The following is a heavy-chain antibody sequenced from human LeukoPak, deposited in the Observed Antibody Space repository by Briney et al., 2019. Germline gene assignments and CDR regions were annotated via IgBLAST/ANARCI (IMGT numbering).Heavy chain of an antibody. CDR2: IIPILGIA. V-gene: IGHV1-69*04. CDR1: GGTFSSYA. Sequence: RASVKVSCKATGGTFSSYAISWVRQAPGQGLEWMGRIIPILGIANYAQKFQGRVTITADKSTSTAYMELSSLRSEDTAVYYCARDPDQTIYYDDYLDYWGQGTLVTVSS. J-gene: IGHJ4*02. D-gene: IGHD3-22*01. CDR3: ARDPDQTIYYDDYLDY.